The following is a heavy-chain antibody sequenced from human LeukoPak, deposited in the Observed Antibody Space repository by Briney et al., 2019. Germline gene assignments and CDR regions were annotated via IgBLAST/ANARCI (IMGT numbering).Heavy chain of an antibody. J-gene: IGHJ4*02. CDR3: ARGSSIAARLSPY. CDR1: GYTFTNYD. D-gene: IGHD6-6*01. Sequence: ASVKVSCKASGYTFTNYDVNWVRQATGQGLEWMGWMNPTSGKAGFAQRFQGRVTITRNTSISTAYMELSSLRSEDTAVYYCARGSSIAARLSPYWGQGTLVTVSS. V-gene: IGHV1-8*01. CDR2: MNPTSGKA.